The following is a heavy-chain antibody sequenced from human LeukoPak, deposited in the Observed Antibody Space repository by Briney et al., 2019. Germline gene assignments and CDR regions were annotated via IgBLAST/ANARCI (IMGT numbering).Heavy chain of an antibody. CDR1: GFTVSSNY. V-gene: IGHV3-23*01. CDR2: ISYTGSDT. D-gene: IGHD3-10*01. CDR3: AKVPYSDYGSGRPPFMDV. J-gene: IGHJ6*02. Sequence: GGSLRLSCAASGFTVSSNYMSWVRQAPGEGLEWVSTISYTGSDTYYADSVEGRFTISRDNSMNTLYLQMTSLRAEDTAIYYCAKVPYSDYGSGRPPFMDVWGQGTTVAVSS.